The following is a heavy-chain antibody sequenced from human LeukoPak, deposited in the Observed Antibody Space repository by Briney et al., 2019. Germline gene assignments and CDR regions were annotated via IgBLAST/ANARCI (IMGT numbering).Heavy chain of an antibody. V-gene: IGHV3-23*01. Sequence: GGSLRLSCAASGFTFSSYAMSWVRQAPGKGLEWVSAISGSGGSTYYADSVKGRFTISRDNSKNTLYLQMNSLRAEDTAVYYCVKDAGLRFLEWYFDYWGQGTLVTVSS. CDR1: GFTFSSYA. CDR3: VKDAGLRFLEWYFDY. J-gene: IGHJ4*02. CDR2: ISGSGGST. D-gene: IGHD3-3*01.